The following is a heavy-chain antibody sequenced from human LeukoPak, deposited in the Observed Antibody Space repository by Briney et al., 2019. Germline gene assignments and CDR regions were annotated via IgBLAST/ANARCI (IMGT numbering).Heavy chain of an antibody. D-gene: IGHD3-22*01. CDR3: ATEDSSDYYSFDY. Sequence: PGGSLRLSCAASGFTVSSNYMSWVRQAPGKGLEWVSVIYSGGSTYYADSVKGRFTISRDNSKNTLYLQMNSLRAEDTAVYYCATEDSSDYYSFDYWGQGTLVTVSS. CDR2: IYSGGST. J-gene: IGHJ4*02. CDR1: GFTVSSNY. V-gene: IGHV3-53*01.